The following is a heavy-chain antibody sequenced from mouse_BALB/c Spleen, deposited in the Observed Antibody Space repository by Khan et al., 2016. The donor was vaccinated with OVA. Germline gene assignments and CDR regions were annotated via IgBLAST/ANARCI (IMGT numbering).Heavy chain of an antibody. CDR3: ASSFLLYAMDY. V-gene: IGHV14-3*02. CDR1: GFNIKDTY. J-gene: IGHJ4*01. D-gene: IGHD1-2*01. CDR2: IDPANGNT. Sequence: VRLQQSGAELVKPGASVKLSCAASGFNIKDTYIQWVKQRPEQGLEWIGRIDPANGNTKFDPKFQGKATITADTYSNTAYLQLSSLTSEDTAVYYCASSFLLYAMDYWGQGTSVTVSS.